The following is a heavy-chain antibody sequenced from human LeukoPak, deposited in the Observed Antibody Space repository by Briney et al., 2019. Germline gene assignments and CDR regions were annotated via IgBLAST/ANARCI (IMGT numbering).Heavy chain of an antibody. Sequence: ASVKVSCKASGYTFTSYYMHWVRQAPGQGLEWMGIINPSGGSTSYAQKFQGRVTMTRDMSTSTVYMELSSLRSEDTAVYYCARDGWYCSSTSCFYYFDYWGQGTLVTVSS. CDR2: INPSGGST. CDR1: GYTFTSYY. J-gene: IGHJ4*02. V-gene: IGHV1-46*01. D-gene: IGHD2-2*01. CDR3: ARDGWYCSSTSCFYYFDY.